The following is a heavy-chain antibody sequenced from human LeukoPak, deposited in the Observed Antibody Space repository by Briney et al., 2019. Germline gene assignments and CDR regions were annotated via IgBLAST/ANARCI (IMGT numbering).Heavy chain of an antibody. J-gene: IGHJ1*01. CDR3: ATAPRVSH. CDR2: ITPIVDIA. V-gene: IGHV1-69*04. Sequence: ASVKVSCKASGGSFSNYAFSWVRQAPGQGLEWMGRITPIVDIATYIQKFQDRVTITADTSTVTAYMELSSLKFDDTAVYYCATAPRVSHWGQGTLVTVSS. CDR1: GGSFSNYA.